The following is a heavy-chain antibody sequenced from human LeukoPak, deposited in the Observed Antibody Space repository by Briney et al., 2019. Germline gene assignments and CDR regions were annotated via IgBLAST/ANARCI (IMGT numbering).Heavy chain of an antibody. CDR3: ARHMTVTYDAFDI. V-gene: IGHV4-59*08. Sequence: SETLSLTCTVSGGSITSYYWAWLRQPPGKGLEWIGYLYYSGYSNYNPSLKSRVSMSVDTSKNQFSLKLTSVTAADTAVYYCARHMTVTYDAFDIWGQGTMVTVSS. CDR1: GGSITSYY. D-gene: IGHD3-22*01. CDR2: LYYSGYS. J-gene: IGHJ3*02.